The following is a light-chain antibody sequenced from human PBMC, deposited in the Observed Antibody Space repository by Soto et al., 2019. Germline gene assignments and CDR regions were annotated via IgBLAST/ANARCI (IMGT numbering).Light chain of an antibody. Sequence: EIGMTQSPATLSVSPGGRVTLSCRASQSVSSYLAWYQQKPGQAPRLLIYDASNRATGIPARFSGSGSGTEFTLTISSLQSEDFAVYFCQQYNNWPLAFGQGTRLEIK. CDR2: DAS. CDR1: QSVSSY. CDR3: QQYNNWPLA. V-gene: IGKV3D-15*01. J-gene: IGKJ5*01.